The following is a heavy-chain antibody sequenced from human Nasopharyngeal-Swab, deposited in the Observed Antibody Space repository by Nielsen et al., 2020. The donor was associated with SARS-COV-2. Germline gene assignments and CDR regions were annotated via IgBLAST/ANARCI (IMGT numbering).Heavy chain of an antibody. Sequence: GESLKISCAAPGFTFSSYAMHWVRQAPGKGLEWVSVISCDGRNENHADSVKGRCTISRDNSNKTLYLHMNSLSAEDTAVYYCARGDYGHYAVMGVDYWGQGTLVTVSS. J-gene: IGHJ4*02. CDR2: ISCDGRNE. CDR1: GFTFSSYA. D-gene: IGHD4-17*01. V-gene: IGHV3-30*04. CDR3: ARGDYGHYAVMGVDY.